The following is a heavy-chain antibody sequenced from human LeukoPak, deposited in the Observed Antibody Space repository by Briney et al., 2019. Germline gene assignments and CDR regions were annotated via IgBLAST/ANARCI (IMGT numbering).Heavy chain of an antibody. CDR2: INHSGST. CDR3: ARGTVTTHYFDY. D-gene: IGHD4-4*01. CDR1: GGSFSGYY. J-gene: IGHJ4*02. V-gene: IGHV4-34*01. Sequence: PSETLSLTCAVYGGSFSGYYWSWIRQPPGKGLEWIGEINHSGSTNYNPSLKSRVTISVDTSKNQFSLKLSSVTAADTAVYYCARGTVTTHYFDYWGQGTPVTVSS.